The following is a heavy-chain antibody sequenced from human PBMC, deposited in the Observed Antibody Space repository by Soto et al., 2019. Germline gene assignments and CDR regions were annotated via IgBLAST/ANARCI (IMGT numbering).Heavy chain of an antibody. Sequence: QVQLQQSGPGLVKPSQTLSLTCAISGDSVSTNSATWDWIRQSPSRGLEWLGRTYYRSKWEYDYAASVKGRINIPPATSKKQVSLHLVSVTPDDTAVYYCARLIGNGWLDSWGQGTLVTVSS. CDR2: TYYRSKWEY. D-gene: IGHD2-8*01. CDR1: GDSVSTNSAT. V-gene: IGHV6-1*01. CDR3: ARLIGNGWLDS. J-gene: IGHJ5*01.